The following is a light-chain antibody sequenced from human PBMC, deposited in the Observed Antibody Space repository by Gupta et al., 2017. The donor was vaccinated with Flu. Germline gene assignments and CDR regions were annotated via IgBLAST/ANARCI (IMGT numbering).Light chain of an antibody. CDR3: CSLARDSWV. CDR1: SSDVGGYNY. V-gene: IGLV2-11*01. J-gene: IGLJ3*02. CDR2: DVN. Sequence: QSALPQPRSVSGSPGQSVTISCTGTSSDVGGYNYVSWYQQHPGKVPKLMIYDVNKRPSGVPDRFAGSKAGNAASLTICGLQADDEADYYWCSLARDSWVFGGGTKLTVL.